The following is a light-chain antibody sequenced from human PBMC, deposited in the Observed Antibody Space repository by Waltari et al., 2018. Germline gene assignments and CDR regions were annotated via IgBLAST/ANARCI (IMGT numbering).Light chain of an antibody. V-gene: IGKV3-15*01. Sequence: AGSSSESVSSTLALYRQTPGQAPRLLISGASTRATGIPARFSGSGSGTEFTLTISSMQSEDFAVYYCQQYNNGPPLTFGGGTKVEIK. CDR1: ESVSST. CDR2: GAS. J-gene: IGKJ4*01. CDR3: QQYNNGPPLT.